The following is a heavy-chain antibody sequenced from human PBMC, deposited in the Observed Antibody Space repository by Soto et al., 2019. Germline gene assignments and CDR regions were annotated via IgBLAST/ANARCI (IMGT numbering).Heavy chain of an antibody. CDR3: TRDDSGLGIDY. V-gene: IGHV3-74*01. CDR1: GFNFRDFW. D-gene: IGHD1-26*01. J-gene: IGHJ4*02. Sequence: GGSLRLSCEASGFNFRDFWMHWVRQPPGKGPEWVSNIPSDGRDVSYADSVRGRFTISRDDARNTLYLQMSDLRVEDTAIYYCTRDDSGLGIDYWGQGTQVTVFS. CDR2: IPSDGRDV.